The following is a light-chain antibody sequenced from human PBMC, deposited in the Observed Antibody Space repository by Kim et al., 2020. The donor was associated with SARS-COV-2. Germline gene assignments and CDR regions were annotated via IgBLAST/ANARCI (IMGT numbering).Light chain of an antibody. Sequence: QSVTVSCTGTSSDVGGYKYVSWYQQHPGKAPKLMIYDVSYRPSGVSNRFSGSKSGNTASLTISVLQAEDEADYYCSSYTSSSTNYVFGTGTKVTVL. V-gene: IGLV2-14*03. J-gene: IGLJ1*01. CDR2: DVS. CDR1: SSDVGGYKY. CDR3: SSYTSSSTNYV.